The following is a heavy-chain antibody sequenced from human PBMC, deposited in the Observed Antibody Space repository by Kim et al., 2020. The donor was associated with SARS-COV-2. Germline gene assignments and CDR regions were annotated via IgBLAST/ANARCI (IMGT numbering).Heavy chain of an antibody. J-gene: IGHJ3*02. Sequence: GGSLRLSCTASGFTFGDYAMSWVRQAPGKGLEWVGFIRSKAYGGTTEYAASVKGRFTISRDDSKSIAYLQMNSLKTEDTAVYYCTRDRYPHYGSGRGDAFDIWGQGTMVTVSS. CDR3: TRDRYPHYGSGRGDAFDI. V-gene: IGHV3-49*04. D-gene: IGHD3-10*01. CDR2: IRSKAYGGTT. CDR1: GFTFGDYA.